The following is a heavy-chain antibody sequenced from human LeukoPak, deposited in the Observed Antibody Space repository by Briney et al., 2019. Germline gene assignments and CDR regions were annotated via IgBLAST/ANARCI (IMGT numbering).Heavy chain of an antibody. Sequence: SETLSVTCTVSGGSISGYYWSWIRQPPGNGLEWIGYIYYSGSTNYNPSLKSRVTTSVDTSKNQFSLKLSSVTAADTAVCYCARAVAGTGGITRPFDYWGQGTLVTVSS. V-gene: IGHV4-59*01. J-gene: IGHJ4*02. D-gene: IGHD6-19*01. CDR3: ARAVAGTGGITRPFDY. CDR2: IYYSGST. CDR1: GGSISGYY.